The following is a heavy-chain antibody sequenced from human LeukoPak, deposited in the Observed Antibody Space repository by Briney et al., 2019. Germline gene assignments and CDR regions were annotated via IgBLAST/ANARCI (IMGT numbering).Heavy chain of an antibody. D-gene: IGHD3-10*01. Sequence: PGRSLRLSCAASGFTFDDYAMHWVRQAPGKGLEWVSVISWNSGSIGYADSVKGRFTISRDNAKNSLYLQMNSLRAEDTALYYCAKDYYGSGSYGWFDPWGQGTLVTVSS. J-gene: IGHJ5*02. CDR2: ISWNSGSI. CDR3: AKDYYGSGSYGWFDP. CDR1: GFTFDDYA. V-gene: IGHV3-9*01.